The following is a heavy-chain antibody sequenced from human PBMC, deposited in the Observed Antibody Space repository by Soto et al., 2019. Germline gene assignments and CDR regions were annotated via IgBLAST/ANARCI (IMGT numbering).Heavy chain of an antibody. CDR1: GGTFSSYT. CDR2: IIPILGIA. V-gene: IGHV1-69*02. D-gene: IGHD2-2*01. J-gene: IGHJ6*03. Sequence: QVQLVQSGAEVKKPGSSVKVSCKASGGTFSSYTISWVRQAPGQGLEWMGRIIPILGIANYAQKFQGRVTITADKSTSTAYMELSSLRSEDTAVYYCARGYCSSTSCYGRGSGYYYYYMDVWRKGTTVTVSS. CDR3: ARGYCSSTSCYGRGSGYYYYYMDV.